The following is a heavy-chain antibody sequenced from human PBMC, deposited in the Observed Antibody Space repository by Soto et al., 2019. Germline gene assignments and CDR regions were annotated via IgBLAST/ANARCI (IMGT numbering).Heavy chain of an antibody. V-gene: IGHV3-30*18. CDR1: GFTFSSYG. CDR2: ISYDGRDK. J-gene: IGHJ4*02. Sequence: HPGGSLRLSCAASGFTFSSYGMHWVRQAPGKGLEWVAVISYDGRDKKHADSVNGRFTVSRDNSKNTLYLEMSSLRAEDTAIYYCAKDRTPVADYYFDYWGQGTLVTVSS. D-gene: IGHD6-19*01. CDR3: AKDRTPVADYYFDY.